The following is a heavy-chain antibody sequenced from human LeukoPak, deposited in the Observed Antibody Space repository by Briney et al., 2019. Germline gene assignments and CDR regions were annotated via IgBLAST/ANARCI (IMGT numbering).Heavy chain of an antibody. V-gene: IGHV3-23*01. J-gene: IGHJ4*02. CDR2: SADHT. CDR1: GFTFSSYA. D-gene: IGHD6-19*01. CDR3: ATSRGAGTHYFDY. Sequence: PGGSLRLSCVASGFTFSSYAMSWVRQAPGKGLEWVSTSADHTYYADSVKGRFTISRDTSQNTLFLQMDSLRDADTAIYYCATSRGAGTHYFDYWGQGTLVTVSS.